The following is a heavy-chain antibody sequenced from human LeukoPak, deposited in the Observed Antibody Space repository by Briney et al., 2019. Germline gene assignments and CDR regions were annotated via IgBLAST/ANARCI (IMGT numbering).Heavy chain of an antibody. Sequence: ASVKVSCKASGYAFTSYGISWVRQAPGQGLEWMGWISVYNGNTNYAQKLQGRVTMTTDTSTSTAYMELRSLRSDDTAVYYRARVGYSYGYGRTNWYFDLWGRGTLVTVSS. CDR2: ISVYNGNT. CDR3: ARVGYSYGYGRTNWYFDL. CDR1: GYAFTSYG. D-gene: IGHD5-18*01. V-gene: IGHV1-18*01. J-gene: IGHJ2*01.